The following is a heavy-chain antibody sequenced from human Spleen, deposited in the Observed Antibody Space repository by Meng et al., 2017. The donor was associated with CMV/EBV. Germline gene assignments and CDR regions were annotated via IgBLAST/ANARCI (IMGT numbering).Heavy chain of an antibody. CDR3: AREVPHSSSWSQLDY. D-gene: IGHD6-13*01. Sequence: SGFTFSDYYMSWIRQAPGKGLEWVSYISSSGSTIYYADSVKGRFTISRDNAKNSLYLQMNSLRAEDTAVYYCAREVPHSSSWSQLDYWGQGTLVTVSS. CDR1: GFTFSDYY. CDR2: ISSSGSTI. V-gene: IGHV3-11*01. J-gene: IGHJ4*02.